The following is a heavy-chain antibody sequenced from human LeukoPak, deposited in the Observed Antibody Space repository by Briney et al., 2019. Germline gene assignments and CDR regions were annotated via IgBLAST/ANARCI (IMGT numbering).Heavy chain of an antibody. D-gene: IGHD5-12*01. CDR3: AREGYSGYDLPDY. J-gene: IGHJ4*02. Sequence: PGGSLRLSCAASGFTFITYWMSWVRQALGKRLEWVANIKQDGSVKYYVDSVKGRFTISRDNAKNSLYLQMNSLRAEDAAVYYCAREGYSGYDLPDYWGQGTLVTVSS. CDR2: IKQDGSVK. CDR1: GFTFITYW. V-gene: IGHV3-7*01.